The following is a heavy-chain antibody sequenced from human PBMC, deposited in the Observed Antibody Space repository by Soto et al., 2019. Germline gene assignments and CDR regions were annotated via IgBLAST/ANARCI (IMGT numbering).Heavy chain of an antibody. V-gene: IGHV4-4*07. CDR2: IFSSGST. CDR1: GGPSNTFY. J-gene: IGHJ4*02. Sequence: PTEALSVTCTVSGGPSNTFYWSWVRQPAGKGLEWIGRIFSSGSTSFNPSLESRVAMSVNTSKNHFSLNLSSVTAADMAVYYCAREGSYSAYNFAHGIQLWSFDFWGQGALVTVSS. D-gene: IGHD5-12*01. CDR3: AREGSYSAYNFAHGIQLWSFDF.